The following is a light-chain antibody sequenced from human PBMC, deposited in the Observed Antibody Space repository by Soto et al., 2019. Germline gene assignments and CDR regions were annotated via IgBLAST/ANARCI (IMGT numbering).Light chain of an antibody. CDR2: YDS. V-gene: IGLV3-21*04. CDR3: QVWYSSSDHYV. Sequence: SYELTQPPSVSVAPGKTARITCGGNNIGSKSVHWYQQKPGKAPVLVIYYDSDRPSGIPERFSGSNSGNTATLTISRVEAGDEDDYYCQVWYSSSDHYVFGTGTKLTVL. CDR1: NIGSKS. J-gene: IGLJ1*01.